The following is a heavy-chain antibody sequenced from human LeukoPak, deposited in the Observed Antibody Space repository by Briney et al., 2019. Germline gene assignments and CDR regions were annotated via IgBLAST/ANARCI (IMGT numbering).Heavy chain of an antibody. CDR1: GYTFTSYA. Sequence: ASVKVSCKASGYTFTSYAMNWVRQAPGQGLEWMGRINTNTGNPTYAQGFTGRFVFSLDTSVSTAYLQISSLKAEDTAVYYCARSQYYDILTGPYDAFDIWGQGTMVTVSS. CDR3: ARSQYYDILTGPYDAFDI. D-gene: IGHD3-9*01. CDR2: INTNTGNP. J-gene: IGHJ3*02. V-gene: IGHV7-4-1*02.